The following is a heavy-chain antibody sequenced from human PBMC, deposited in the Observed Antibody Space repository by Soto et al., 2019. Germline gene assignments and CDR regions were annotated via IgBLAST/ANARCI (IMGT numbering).Heavy chain of an antibody. CDR3: ARDDNYYDSRPRNWYCDL. CDR2: IYSGGST. D-gene: IGHD3-22*01. J-gene: IGHJ2*01. V-gene: IGHV3-66*01. CDR1: GFTVSSNY. Sequence: EVQLVESGGGLVQPGGSLRLSCAASGFTVSSNYMSWVRQAPGKGLEWVSVIYSGGSTYYADSVKGRLTISRDNSNNTLYPRMNSLSAEDTAVYYCARDDNYYDSRPRNWYCDLWGRGTLVTVSS.